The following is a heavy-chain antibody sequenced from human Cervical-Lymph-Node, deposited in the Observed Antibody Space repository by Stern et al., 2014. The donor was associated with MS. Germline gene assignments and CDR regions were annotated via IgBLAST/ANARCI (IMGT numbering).Heavy chain of an antibody. CDR1: GFTVRRDY. J-gene: IGHJ4*02. V-gene: IGHV3-53*01. CDR3: ARDTSSPERSDW. CDR2: ITNVGSP. Sequence: EVQLEDSGGGVIQPGGSLRLSCTASGFTVRRDYMTWVRQAPGKGLEWVSLITNVGSPFYTDSVKGRFTISRDDSKNTVYLHMTSLRAEDTAMYYCARDTSSPERSDWWGQGTLVTVSS. D-gene: IGHD1-1*01.